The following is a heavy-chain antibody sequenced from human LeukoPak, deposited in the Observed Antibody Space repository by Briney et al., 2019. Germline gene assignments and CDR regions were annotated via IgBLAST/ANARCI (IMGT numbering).Heavy chain of an antibody. CDR1: GFPLSRYG. Sequence: GGSLRLSCAASGFPLSRYGMHWVRQGPGKGQEWVAFIRNDGTKEYYADSVKGRFTISRDNAKNSLYLQMNSLRAEDTAVYYCVREARESGGFDYWGQGTLVTVSS. CDR2: IRNDGTKE. CDR3: VREARESGGFDY. V-gene: IGHV3-30*02. J-gene: IGHJ4*02. D-gene: IGHD5-24*01.